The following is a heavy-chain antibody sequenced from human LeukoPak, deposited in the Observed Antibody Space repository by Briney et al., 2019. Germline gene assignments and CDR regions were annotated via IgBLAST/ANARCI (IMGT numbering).Heavy chain of an antibody. CDR3: AKMYGSGSS. CDR2: ISYDGSSK. J-gene: IGHJ4*02. Sequence: GGSLRLSCAGSGFPFSRYGMHWVRQAPGKGLEWVAVISYDGSSKYYGGSVKGRFTISRDNSKNTLYLQMNSLRAEDTAVYYCAKMYGSGSSWGQGTLVTVSS. D-gene: IGHD3-10*01. V-gene: IGHV3-30*18. CDR1: GFPFSRYG.